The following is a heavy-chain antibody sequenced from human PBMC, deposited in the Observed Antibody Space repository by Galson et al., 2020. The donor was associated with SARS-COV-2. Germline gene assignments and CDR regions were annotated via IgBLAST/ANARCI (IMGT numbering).Heavy chain of an antibody. Sequence: VSVQVSRKTCGYTFTNYYIQRLRQAPRHGSEGVGISNARDEKTSYAQKFQCRVTMTSDTSTSTVHMELSSLRPEDTAVYYCAREWGDTSASVFDYWGRGTLVTVSS. V-gene: IGHV1-46*01. CDR1: GYTFTNYY. J-gene: IGHJ4*02. D-gene: IGHD2-21*01. CDR2: SNARDEKT. CDR3: AREWGDTSASVFDY.